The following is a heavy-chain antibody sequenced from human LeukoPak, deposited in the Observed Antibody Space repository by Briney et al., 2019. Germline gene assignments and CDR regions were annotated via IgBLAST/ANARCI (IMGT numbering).Heavy chain of an antibody. CDR2: IFTSGST. CDR3: ARAWAGSHDY. J-gene: IGHJ4*02. Sequence: SETLSLTCTVSGVSISSYSWNWIRQPAGKGLEWIGRIFTSGSTYYNPSLKSRVTMSVDTSKNQFSLKLNSVTAADTAVYYCARAWAGSHDYWGQGTLVTVSS. CDR1: GVSISSYS. D-gene: IGHD6-19*01. V-gene: IGHV4-4*07.